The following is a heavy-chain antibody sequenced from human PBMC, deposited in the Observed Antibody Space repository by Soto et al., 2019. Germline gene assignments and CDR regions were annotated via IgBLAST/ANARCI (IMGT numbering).Heavy chain of an antibody. D-gene: IGHD6-19*01. CDR1: GDSVSSNSAA. V-gene: IGHV6-1*01. Sequence: SQTLSLTCAISGDSVSSNSAAWNWIRQSPSRGLEWLGRTYYRSKWYNDYAVSVKSRITINPDTSKNQFSLQLNSVTLEDTAVYYCARGGDSSGWYEEYYYGMDVWGQGTTVTVSS. J-gene: IGHJ6*02. CDR2: TYYRSKWYN. CDR3: ARGGDSSGWYEEYYYGMDV.